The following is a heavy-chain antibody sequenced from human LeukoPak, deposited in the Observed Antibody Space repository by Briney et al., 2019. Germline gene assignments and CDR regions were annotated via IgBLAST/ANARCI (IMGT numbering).Heavy chain of an antibody. V-gene: IGHV3-11*04. CDR2: ISSSGSTI. J-gene: IGHJ6*02. CDR3: ARGSAGYGPGMDV. Sequence: PGGSLRLSCAASGFTFSDSYMSWIRQAPGKGLEWVSYISSSGSTIYYADSVKGRFTISRDNAKDSPYLQMHSLRADDTAVYYCARGSAGYGPGMDVWGQGTTVTVSS. D-gene: IGHD5-12*01. CDR1: GFTFSDSY.